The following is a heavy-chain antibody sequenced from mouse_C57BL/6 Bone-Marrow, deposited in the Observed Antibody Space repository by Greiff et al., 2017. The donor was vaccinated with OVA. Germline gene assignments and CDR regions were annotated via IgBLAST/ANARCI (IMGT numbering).Heavy chain of an antibody. Sequence: VQLQQSGAELARPGASVKMSCKASGYTFTSYTMNWVKQRPGQGLEWIGYINPSSGYTKYNQKFKDKATLTADKSSSTAYMQLSSLTSEDSAVYYCGGDPSFAYWGQGTLVTVSA. CDR1: GYTFTSYT. D-gene: IGHD3-3*01. V-gene: IGHV1-4*01. CDR3: GGDPSFAY. J-gene: IGHJ3*01. CDR2: INPSSGYT.